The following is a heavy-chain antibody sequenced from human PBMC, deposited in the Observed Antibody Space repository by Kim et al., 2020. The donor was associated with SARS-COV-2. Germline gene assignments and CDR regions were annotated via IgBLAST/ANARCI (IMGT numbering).Heavy chain of an antibody. Sequence: SETLSLTCTVSGGSISSSSYYWGWIRQPPGKGLEWIGSIYYSGSTYYNPSLKSRVTISVDTYKNQFSLKLSSVTAADTAVYYCARRIAVAGTPFDPWGQGTLVTVSS. CDR2: IYYSGST. CDR3: ARRIAVAGTPFDP. J-gene: IGHJ5*02. V-gene: IGHV4-39*01. D-gene: IGHD6-19*01. CDR1: GGSISSSSYY.